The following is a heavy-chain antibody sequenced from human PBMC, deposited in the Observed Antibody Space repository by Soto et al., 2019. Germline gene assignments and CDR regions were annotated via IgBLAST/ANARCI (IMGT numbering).Heavy chain of an antibody. J-gene: IGHJ5*02. D-gene: IGHD3-3*01. CDR2: IYNSGIT. CDR3: ARGVTVFGLVSRFWFDP. V-gene: IGHV4-39*01. CDR1: GGSISSSSYY. Sequence: TSETMSLTCTVSGGSISSSSYYWGWIRQPPGKGLEWIGHIYNSGITYYNPSLKSRVVISIDTSRNQFSLRLNSLTAADRAVYFCARGVTVFGLVSRFWFDPWGQGTVVTVSS.